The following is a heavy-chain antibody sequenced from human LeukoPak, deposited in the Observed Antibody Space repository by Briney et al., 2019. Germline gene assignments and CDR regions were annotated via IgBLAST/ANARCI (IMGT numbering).Heavy chain of an antibody. Sequence: GGSLRLSCVVSGFSFSDAWTSWVRQAPGKGLEWIGRIRSKTDSETTEYAAPVKRRFSISRDDSKKTLYLQMNSLKTEDTAVYYCTTGRFPPRYWGQGTLVTVSS. D-gene: IGHD3-3*01. CDR1: GFSFSDAW. CDR3: TTGRFPPRY. J-gene: IGHJ4*02. V-gene: IGHV3-15*01. CDR2: IRSKTDSETT.